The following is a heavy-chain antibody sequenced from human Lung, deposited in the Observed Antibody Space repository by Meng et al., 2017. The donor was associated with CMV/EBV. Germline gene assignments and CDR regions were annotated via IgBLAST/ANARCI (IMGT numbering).Heavy chain of an antibody. D-gene: IGHD7-27*01. V-gene: IGHV1-2*02. CDR1: GYPFTDYF. Sequence: ASXXVSXKASGYPFTDYFVHWVRQAPGQGLEWMAYIIPNSGGTSYAQKFQGRVTVTRDTSVSTAYMELRNLKSDDTAVYYCARIRKTNSGAGPENSWGQGTXVTVSS. CDR2: IIPNSGGT. CDR3: ARIRKTNSGAGPENS. J-gene: IGHJ5*02.